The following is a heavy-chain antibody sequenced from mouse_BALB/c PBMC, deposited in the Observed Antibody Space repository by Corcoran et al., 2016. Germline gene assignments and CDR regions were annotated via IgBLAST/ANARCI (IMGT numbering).Heavy chain of an antibody. V-gene: IGHV1-26*01. CDR2: INPYNGAT. Sequence: EVQLQQSGPELVKPGASVKISCKASGYSFTVYYMHWVKQSHVKSLEWIGRINPYNGATSYNQNFKDKASLTVDKSSSTAYMELHSLTSEDSAVYYCARTDGSSYMDYWGQGTTLTVSS. CDR3: ARTDGSSYMDY. J-gene: IGHJ2*01. CDR1: GYSFTVYY. D-gene: IGHD1-1*01.